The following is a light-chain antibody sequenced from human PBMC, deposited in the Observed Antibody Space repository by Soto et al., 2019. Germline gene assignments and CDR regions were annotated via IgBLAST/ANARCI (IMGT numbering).Light chain of an antibody. Sequence: ETVMTQSPVTLSLSPGDRSTLSCGASQSVSSNLAWYQQKPGQPPRLLIYGASTRATGTPARFSGSGSGTEFTLTISSLQSEDFAVYYCQQYIRWPLTFGGGTKVDI. CDR1: QSVSSN. CDR2: GAS. CDR3: QQYIRWPLT. V-gene: IGKV3-15*01. J-gene: IGKJ4*01.